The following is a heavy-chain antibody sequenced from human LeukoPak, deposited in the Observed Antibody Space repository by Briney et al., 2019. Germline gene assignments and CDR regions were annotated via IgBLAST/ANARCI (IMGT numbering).Heavy chain of an antibody. CDR2: VDPEDGET. CDR1: GYTFTDYY. Sequence: ASVKISCKVSGYTFTDYYMHWVQQAPGKGLEWMGLVDPEDGETIYAEKFQGRVTITADPSTDTAYMELTSLRSEDTAVYYCATQPGGGVAAAVHDGYWGQGTLVTVSS. J-gene: IGHJ4*02. CDR3: ATQPGGGVAAAVHDGY. V-gene: IGHV1-69-2*01. D-gene: IGHD6-13*01.